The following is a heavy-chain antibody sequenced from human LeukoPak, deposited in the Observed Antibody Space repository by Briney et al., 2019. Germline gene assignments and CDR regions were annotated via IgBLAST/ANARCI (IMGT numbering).Heavy chain of an antibody. J-gene: IGHJ6*03. Sequence: SETLSLTCGVSGGSFSGYYWTWIRRLPGKGLEWMGEINHSGNTIYNPSLKSRVTISIDTSKNQISLNMRSVTAADTAVYYCARGRNWETFYHYCMDVWGNGTTVTVSS. V-gene: IGHV4-34*01. CDR2: INHSGNT. CDR1: GGSFSGYY. D-gene: IGHD1-14*01. CDR3: ARGRNWETFYHYCMDV.